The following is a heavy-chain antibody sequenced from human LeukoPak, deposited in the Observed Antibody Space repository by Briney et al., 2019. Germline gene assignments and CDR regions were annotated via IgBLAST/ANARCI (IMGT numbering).Heavy chain of an antibody. Sequence: GGSLRLSCVASGITFSNYAVSWVRQAPGKGLEWVGRIKSKTDGGTTDYAAPVKGRFTISRDDSKNTLYLQMNSLKTEDTAVYYCTTRPPVVALDAFDIWGQGTMVTVSS. CDR2: IKSKTDGGTT. CDR1: GITFSNYA. CDR3: TTRPPVVALDAFDI. V-gene: IGHV3-15*01. D-gene: IGHD3-22*01. J-gene: IGHJ3*02.